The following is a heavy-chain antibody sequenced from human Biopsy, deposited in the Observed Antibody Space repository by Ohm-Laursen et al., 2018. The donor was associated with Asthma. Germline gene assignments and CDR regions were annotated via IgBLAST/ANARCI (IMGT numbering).Heavy chain of an antibody. D-gene: IGHD3-3*01. V-gene: IGHV4-34*01. CDR1: GGSFSGYS. CDR3: ARSAKTIFGVVMGSYYYGMDV. Sequence: TLSLTCAVYGGSFSGYSWSWIRQPPGKGLEWIGEINHSVSTNYNPSLKSRVTISVDTSKNQFSLKLSSVTAADTAVYYCARSAKTIFGVVMGSYYYGMDVWGQGTTVTVSS. J-gene: IGHJ6*02. CDR2: INHSVST.